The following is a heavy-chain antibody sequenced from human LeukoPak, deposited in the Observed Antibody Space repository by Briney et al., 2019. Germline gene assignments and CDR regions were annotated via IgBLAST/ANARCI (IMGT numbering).Heavy chain of an antibody. D-gene: IGHD3-22*01. Sequence: GGSLRLSCAASGFTFSTYWMHWVRQAPGKGLVWVSRINSDGTSTNYADSVKGRFTISRGNAKNTLYLQMSSLRAEDTAVYYCARDLGQYYDTSDNWFDPWGQGTLVTVSS. CDR3: ARDLGQYYDTSDNWFDP. CDR2: INSDGTST. J-gene: IGHJ5*02. CDR1: GFTFSTYW. V-gene: IGHV3-74*01.